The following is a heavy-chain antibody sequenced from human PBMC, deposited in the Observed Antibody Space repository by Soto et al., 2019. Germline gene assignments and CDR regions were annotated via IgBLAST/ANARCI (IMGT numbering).Heavy chain of an antibody. CDR3: ARGYDSSAGDY. V-gene: IGHV3-21*01. J-gene: IGHJ4*02. CDR1: GFTFSSYN. Sequence: GGSLRLSCAASGFTFSSYNMNWVRQAPGKGLEWVSSISSGRTYTYYADSVKGRFTISRENAKNSVYLQMNSLRAEDTAVYYCARGYDSSAGDYWGQGTLVTVSS. D-gene: IGHD3-22*01. CDR2: ISSGRTYT.